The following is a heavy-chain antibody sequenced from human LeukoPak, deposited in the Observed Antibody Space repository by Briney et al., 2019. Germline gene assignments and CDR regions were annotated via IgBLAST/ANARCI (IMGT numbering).Heavy chain of an antibody. CDR1: GFTFTSFG. J-gene: IGHJ4*02. CDR3: ARDNGYSGSYYPFGY. CDR2: ISAYNGNT. Sequence: ASVKVSCKASGFTFTSFGFSWVRQAPGQGLEWMGWISAYNGNTNYAQKFQGRVTMTRDTSISTAYMELSRLRSDDTAVYYCARDNGYSGSYYPFGYWGQGTLVTVSS. V-gene: IGHV1-18*01. D-gene: IGHD1-26*01.